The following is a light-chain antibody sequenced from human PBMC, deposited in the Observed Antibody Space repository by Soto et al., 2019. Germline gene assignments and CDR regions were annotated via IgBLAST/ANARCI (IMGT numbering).Light chain of an antibody. CDR3: SLYTSENTYV. J-gene: IGLJ1*01. CDR2: EAS. V-gene: IGLV2-18*01. Sequence: QSALTQPPSVSGSPGQSVTISCTGTGTDFVTYNRVSWYQQPPGTAPKLIVYEASNPPSGVPDRFSGSKSGNTASLTISGLQAADEADYYCSLYTSENTYVFGTGTKVTGL. CDR1: GTDFVTYNR.